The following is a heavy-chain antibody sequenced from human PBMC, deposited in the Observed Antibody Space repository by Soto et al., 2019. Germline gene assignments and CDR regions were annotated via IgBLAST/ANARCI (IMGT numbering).Heavy chain of an antibody. CDR3: AKDFSRGPMGMSLDS. Sequence: QVQVVESGGGVVHPGRSLRLSCTASGFSFSDFGMHWVRQAPGKGLEWLALISSDGSNKFYADSVRGRFTVSRDRSENTLHLHMNAVRIDDTAMYYCAKDFSRGPMGMSLDSWGQGTLVIVSS. V-gene: IGHV3-30*18. CDR2: ISSDGSNK. J-gene: IGHJ4*02. CDR1: GFSFSDFG. D-gene: IGHD1-26*01.